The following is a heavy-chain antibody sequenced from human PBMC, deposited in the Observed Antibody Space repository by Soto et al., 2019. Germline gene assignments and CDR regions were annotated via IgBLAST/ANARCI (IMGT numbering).Heavy chain of an antibody. V-gene: IGHV5-10-1*01. CDR1: GYSFTSYW. CDR3: ARLTGTTGRYNWFDP. Sequence: GESLKISCKGSGYSFTSYWISGVRQMPGKGLEWMGRIDPSDSYTNYSPSFQGHVTISADKSISTAYLQWSSLKASDTAMYYCARLTGTTGRYNWFDPWGQGSLVTVSS. J-gene: IGHJ5*02. CDR2: IDPSDSYT. D-gene: IGHD1-7*01.